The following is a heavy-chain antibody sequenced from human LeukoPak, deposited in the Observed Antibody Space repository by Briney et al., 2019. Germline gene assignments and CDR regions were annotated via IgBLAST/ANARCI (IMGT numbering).Heavy chain of an antibody. CDR3: ARGVRDCSSTSCYHEYFDY. D-gene: IGHD2-2*01. J-gene: IGHJ4*02. CDR2: INPSGGST. Sequence: ASVKVSCKASGYTFTSYYMHWVRQAPGQGLEWMGIINPSGGSTSYAQKFQGRVTMTRDTSTSTVYMELSSLRSEDTAVYYCARGVRDCSSTSCYHEYFDYWGQGTLVTVSS. V-gene: IGHV1-46*01. CDR1: GYTFTSYY.